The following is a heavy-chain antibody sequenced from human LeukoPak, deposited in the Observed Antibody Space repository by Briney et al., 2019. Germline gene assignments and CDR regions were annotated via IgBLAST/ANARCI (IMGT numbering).Heavy chain of an antibody. Sequence: GGSLRLSCAASGFTFSSYGMSWVRQAPGKGLEWVSAISGSGGSTYYADSVKGRFTISRDNSKNTLYLQMNSLRAEDTAVYYCARVVTVAWSERRPGYFYMDVWGKGTTVTVSS. D-gene: IGHD1-1*01. CDR1: GFTFSSYG. J-gene: IGHJ6*03. CDR2: ISGSGGST. V-gene: IGHV3-23*01. CDR3: ARVVTVAWSERRPGYFYMDV.